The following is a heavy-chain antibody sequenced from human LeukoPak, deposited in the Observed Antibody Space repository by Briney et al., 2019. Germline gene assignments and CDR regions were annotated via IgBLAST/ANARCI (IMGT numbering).Heavy chain of an antibody. D-gene: IGHD1-1*01. CDR2: IYPGDSDT. CDR1: GYSFTSYW. Sequence: GESLKISCKGSGYSFTSYWIGWVRHMPGKGLQWLGIIYPGDSDTRYSPSFQGQVTISADKSISTAYLQWSSLKASDTAMYYCARPHERLSIIDRWGQGTLVTVSS. V-gene: IGHV5-51*01. CDR3: ARPHERLSIIDR. J-gene: IGHJ5*02.